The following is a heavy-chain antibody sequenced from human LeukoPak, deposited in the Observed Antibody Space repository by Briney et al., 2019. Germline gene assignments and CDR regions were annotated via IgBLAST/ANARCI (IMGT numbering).Heavy chain of an antibody. CDR2: IRSDGGST. D-gene: IGHD6-13*01. CDR3: VKSQCSICHFDY. V-gene: IGHV3-64D*06. CDR1: GFTFSNYV. Sequence: GGSLRLSCSASGFTFSNYVMHWVRQAPGKGLEYASVIRSDGGSTYYADSVKGRFTISRDNSKNTLYLHMSSLRAEDTAVYYCVKSQCSICHFDYSGQGTLVTVPS. J-gene: IGHJ4*02.